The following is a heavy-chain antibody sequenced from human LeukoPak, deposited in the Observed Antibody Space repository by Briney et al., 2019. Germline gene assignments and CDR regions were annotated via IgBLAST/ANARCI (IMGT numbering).Heavy chain of an antibody. CDR3: ARDPTIPRY. V-gene: IGHV3-74*03. CDR1: GFTFSYYW. J-gene: IGHJ4*02. D-gene: IGHD3-10*01. CDR2: INTDGSTT. Sequence: GGSLRLSCAASGFTFSYYWMHWVRQPPGKGLVWVSRINTDGSTTEYADSVNGRFTISRDNAKNTLYLQMNSLRAEDTAVYYCARDPTIPRYWGQGTQVTVSS.